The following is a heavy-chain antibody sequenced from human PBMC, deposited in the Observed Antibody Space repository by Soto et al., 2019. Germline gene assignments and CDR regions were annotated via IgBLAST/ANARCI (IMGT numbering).Heavy chain of an antibody. J-gene: IGHJ5*02. CDR3: VKAILQFLVVVAATSWFDL. V-gene: IGHV3-23*01. CDR1: GFTFSSHA. D-gene: IGHD2-15*01. Sequence: PGGSLRLSCAASGFTFSSHAMSWVRQAPGKGLEWVSAVSGSGGSTYYADSVKGRFTVSRDNSKNTLYLQMNSLRAEDTAGYYCVKAILQFLVVVAATSWFDLWGQGTLVTVSS. CDR2: VSGSGGST.